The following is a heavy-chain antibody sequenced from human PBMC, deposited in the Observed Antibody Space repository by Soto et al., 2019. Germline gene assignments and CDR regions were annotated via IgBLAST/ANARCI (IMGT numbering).Heavy chain of an antibody. CDR1: GGSISSYY. CDR3: ARARSGWYLDY. D-gene: IGHD6-19*01. Sequence: SETLSLTCTVSGGSISSYYWSWIRQPPGKGLEWIGYIYYSGSTNYNPSLKSRVTISVDTSKNQFSLKLSSVTAADTAVYYCARARSGWYLDYWGQGTLVTVSS. V-gene: IGHV4-59*01. J-gene: IGHJ4*02. CDR2: IYYSGST.